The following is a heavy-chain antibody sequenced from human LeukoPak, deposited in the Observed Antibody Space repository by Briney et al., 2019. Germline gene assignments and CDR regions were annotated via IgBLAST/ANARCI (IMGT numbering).Heavy chain of an antibody. CDR2: IYYSGST. D-gene: IGHD5-12*01. Sequence: SETLSLTCTVSGGSISSSSYYWGWIRQPPGKGLEWIGSIYYSGSTYYNPSLKSRVTISVDTSKNQFSLKLSSVTAADTAVYYCARALMGGYDFAFDYWGQGTLVTVSS. V-gene: IGHV4-39*07. CDR1: GGSISSSSYY. CDR3: ARALMGGYDFAFDY. J-gene: IGHJ4*02.